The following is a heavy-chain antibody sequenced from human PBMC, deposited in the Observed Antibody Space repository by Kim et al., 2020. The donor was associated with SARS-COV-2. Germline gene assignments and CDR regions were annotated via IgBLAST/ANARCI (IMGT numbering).Heavy chain of an antibody. CDR3: AREGGWFGELFLGY. CDR1: GYTFTSYA. Sequence: ASVKVSCKASGYTFTSYAMHWVRQAPGQRLEWMGWINAGNGNTKYSQKFQGRVTITRDTSASTAYMELSSLRSEDTAVYYCAREGGWFGELFLGYWGQGTLVTVSS. J-gene: IGHJ4*02. D-gene: IGHD3-10*01. V-gene: IGHV1-3*01. CDR2: INAGNGNT.